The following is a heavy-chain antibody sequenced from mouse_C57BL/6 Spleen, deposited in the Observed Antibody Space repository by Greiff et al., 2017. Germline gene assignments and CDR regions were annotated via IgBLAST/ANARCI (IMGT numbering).Heavy chain of an antibody. CDR2: IRNKANGYTT. J-gene: IGHJ2*01. Sequence: EVQLVESGGGLVQPGGSLSLSCAASGFTFTDYYMRWVRQPPGKALEWLGFIRNKANGYTTEYSASVKGRFTISRDNSQSILYLQMNALRAEDSATYYCARSPPTGTDYWGQGTTLTVSS. D-gene: IGHD4-1*01. CDR3: ARSPPTGTDY. V-gene: IGHV7-3*01. CDR1: GFTFTDYY.